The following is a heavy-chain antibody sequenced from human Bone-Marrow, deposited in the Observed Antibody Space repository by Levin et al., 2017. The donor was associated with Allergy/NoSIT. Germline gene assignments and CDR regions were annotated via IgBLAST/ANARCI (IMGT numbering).Heavy chain of an antibody. CDR2: IYYSGST. D-gene: IGHD2-2*01. V-gene: IGHV4-31*03. J-gene: IGHJ5*02. Sequence: SETLSLTCTVSGGSISSGGYYWSWIRQHPGKGLEWIGYIYYSGSTYYNPSLKSRVTISVDTSKNQFSLMLSSVTAADTAVYYCARAEPAASLNWFDPWGQGTLVTVSS. CDR1: GGSISSGGYY. CDR3: ARAEPAASLNWFDP.